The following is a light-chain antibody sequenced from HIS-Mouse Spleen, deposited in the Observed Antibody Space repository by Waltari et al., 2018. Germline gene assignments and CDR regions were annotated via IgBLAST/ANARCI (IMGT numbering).Light chain of an antibody. CDR3: YSTDSSGNQV. CDR1: ALPKKY. CDR2: EDS. V-gene: IGLV3-10*01. J-gene: IGLJ2*01. Sequence: SYELTQPPSVSVSPGQTARITCSGAALPKKYAYWYQQKSGQAPVLVSYEDSKRPSGIPERFSGSSSGTMATLTISGAQVEDEADYYCYSTDSSGNQVFGGGTKLTVL.